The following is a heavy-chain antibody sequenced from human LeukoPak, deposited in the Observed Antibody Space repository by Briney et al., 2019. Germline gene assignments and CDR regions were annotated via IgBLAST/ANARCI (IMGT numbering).Heavy chain of an antibody. D-gene: IGHD3-10*01. CDR2: INPSGGST. V-gene: IGHV1-46*01. CDR1: GYTFTSYG. Sequence: ASVKVSCKASGYTFTSYGISWVRQAPGQGLEWMGIINPSGGSTTYAQKFQGRVTITRYTSTNTVYMEVSSLRSEDTAVYYCARDRHGSGTYNYYGMDVWGQGTTVTVSS. J-gene: IGHJ6*02. CDR3: ARDRHGSGTYNYYGMDV.